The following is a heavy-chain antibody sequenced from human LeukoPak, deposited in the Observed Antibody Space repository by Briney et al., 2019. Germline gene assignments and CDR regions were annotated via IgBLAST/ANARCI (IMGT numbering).Heavy chain of an antibody. Sequence: GSLRLSCTASGFTFSDYAMTWVRQAPGKGLEWVGFIRNKSNGGTADYAASVKGRFTISRDDSKTIAYLQMNSLKTEDTAVYFCSRAYSTGWLGINDYWGQGTFVTVSS. CDR2: IRNKSNGGTA. CDR1: GFTFSDYA. J-gene: IGHJ4*02. CDR3: SRAYSTGWLGINDY. D-gene: IGHD6-19*01. V-gene: IGHV3-49*04.